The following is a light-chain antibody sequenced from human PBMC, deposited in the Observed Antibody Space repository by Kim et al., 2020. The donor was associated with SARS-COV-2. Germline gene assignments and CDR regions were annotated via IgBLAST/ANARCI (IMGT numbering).Light chain of an antibody. CDR1: QCVLYSSNNKNY. V-gene: IGKV4-1*01. J-gene: IGKJ4*01. CDR2: WAS. CDR3: QQYYSTPLT. Sequence: DIVMTQSPDSLAVSLGERATINCKSSQCVLYSSNNKNYLAWYQQKPGQPPKLLIYWASTRESGVPDRFSGSGSGTDFTLTISSLQAEDVAVYYCQQYYSTPLTFGGGTKV.